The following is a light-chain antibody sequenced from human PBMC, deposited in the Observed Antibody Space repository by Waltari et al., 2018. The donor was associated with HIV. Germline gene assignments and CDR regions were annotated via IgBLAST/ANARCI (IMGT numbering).Light chain of an antibody. CDR2: SNN. CDR3: AAWDDSLKGV. J-gene: IGLJ3*02. Sequence: QSVLTQPPSASGTPGQRVTIPCPGSSSNIGSTPANWYQQLPGTAPKLLMYSNNQRPSGVPDRFSGSKSGTSASLVISGLQSEDEGDYYCAAWDDSLKGVFGGGTKLTVL. CDR1: SSNIGSTP. V-gene: IGLV1-44*01.